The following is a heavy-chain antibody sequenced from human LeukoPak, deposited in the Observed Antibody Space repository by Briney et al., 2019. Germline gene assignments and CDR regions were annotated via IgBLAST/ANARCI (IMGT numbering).Heavy chain of an antibody. D-gene: IGHD2-21*01. J-gene: IGHJ6*02. CDR3: ARSRFPYYYYGMDV. CDR1: GGSISSYY. CDR2: IYYSGST. Sequence: PSETLSLTCTVSGGSISSYYWSWIRQPPGKGLEWIGYIYYSGSTNYNPSLKSRVTISVDTPKNQFSLKLSSVTAADTAVYYCARSRFPYYYYGMDVWGQGTTVTVSS. V-gene: IGHV4-59*01.